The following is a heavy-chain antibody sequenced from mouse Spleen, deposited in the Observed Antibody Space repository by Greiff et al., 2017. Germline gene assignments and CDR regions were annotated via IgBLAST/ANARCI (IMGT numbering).Heavy chain of an antibody. D-gene: IGHD1-1*01. CDR1: GFTFSSYG. V-gene: IGHV5-6*01. CDR3: ARHDYYGSSYPYYFDY. CDR2: ISSGGSYT. J-gene: IGHJ2*01. Sequence: EVHLVESGGDLVKPGGSLKLSCAASGFTFSSYGMSWVRQTPDKRLEWVATISSGGSYTYYPDSVKGRFTISRDNAKNTLYLQMSSLKSEDTAMYYCARHDYYGSSYPYYFDYWGQGTTLTVSS.